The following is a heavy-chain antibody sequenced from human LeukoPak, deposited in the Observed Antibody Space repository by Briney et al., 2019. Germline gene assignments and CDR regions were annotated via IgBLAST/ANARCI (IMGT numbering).Heavy chain of an antibody. CDR1: GFTFSSYS. CDR2: ISSSSSTI. J-gene: IGHJ4*02. Sequence: GVLRLSCAASGFTFSSYSMNWVRQAPGKGLEWVSYISSSSSTIYYADSVKGRFTISRDNAKNSLYLQMNSLRAEDTAVYYCARDSITIFGVINYWGQGTLVTVSS. V-gene: IGHV3-48*01. CDR3: ARDSITIFGVINY. D-gene: IGHD3-3*01.